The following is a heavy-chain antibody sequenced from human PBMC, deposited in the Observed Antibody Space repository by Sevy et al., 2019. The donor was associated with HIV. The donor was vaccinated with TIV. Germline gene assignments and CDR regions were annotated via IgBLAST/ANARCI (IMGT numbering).Heavy chain of an antibody. J-gene: IGHJ4*02. V-gene: IGHV1-18*01. CDR1: GYTFISYG. Sequence: ASVKVSCKASGYTFISYGFTWVRQAPGQGLEWLGWISAYNGDTNYAQKLQGRVTMTTDTSTGTAYMELRGLRSDDTAVYYCARDRAGILYFDYWGQGTLVTVSS. D-gene: IGHD6-19*01. CDR3: ARDRAGILYFDY. CDR2: ISAYNGDT.